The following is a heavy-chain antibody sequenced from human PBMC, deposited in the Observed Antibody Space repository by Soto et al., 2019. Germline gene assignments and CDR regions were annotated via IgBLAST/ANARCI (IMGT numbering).Heavy chain of an antibody. CDR2: INPNSGGT. J-gene: IGHJ6*02. CDR3: ARDLSSSSGMDYYYYYGMDV. D-gene: IGHD6-6*01. Sequence: ASVKVSCKASGYTFTGYYMHWVRQAPGQGLEWLGWINPNSGGTNYAQKFQGWVTMARDTSISTAHMELSRLRSDDTAVYYCARDLSSSSGMDYYYYYGMDVWGQGTTVTVSS. V-gene: IGHV1-2*04. CDR1: GYTFTGYY.